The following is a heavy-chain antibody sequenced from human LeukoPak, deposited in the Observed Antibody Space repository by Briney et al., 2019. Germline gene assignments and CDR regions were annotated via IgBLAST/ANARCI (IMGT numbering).Heavy chain of an antibody. D-gene: IGHD6-13*01. Sequence: GGSLRLSCAASGFTFSSYSMNWVRQAPGKGLEWVSYISSSSSTIYYADSVKGRFTISRDNAKNSLYLQMNSLRAEDTAVYYCARDSSAAAARALDYWGQGTLVTVSS. CDR1: GFTFSSYS. J-gene: IGHJ4*02. CDR3: ARDSSAAAARALDY. V-gene: IGHV3-48*04. CDR2: ISSSSSTI.